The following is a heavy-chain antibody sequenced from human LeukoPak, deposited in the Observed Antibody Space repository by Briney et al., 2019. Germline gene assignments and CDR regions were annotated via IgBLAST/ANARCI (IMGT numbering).Heavy chain of an antibody. CDR1: GGSFSGYY. CDR2: INHSGST. J-gene: IGHJ4*02. V-gene: IGHV4-34*01. CDR3: ARASGYLHNDY. Sequence: SETLSLTCAVYGGSFSGYYWSWIRQPPGKGLEWIGEINHSGSTNYNPSLTSRVTISVDTSKNQFSLKLSSVTAADTAVYYCARASGYLHNDYWGQGTLVTVSS. D-gene: IGHD5-12*01.